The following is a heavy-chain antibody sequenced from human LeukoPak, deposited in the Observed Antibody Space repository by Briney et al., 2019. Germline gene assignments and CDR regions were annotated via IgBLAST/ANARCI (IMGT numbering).Heavy chain of an antibody. Sequence: ASVKVSCKASGYTFTGYYMHWVRQAPGQGLEWMGWINPNSGGTNYAQKFQGRVTMTRDTSISTAYMELSRLRSDDTAVYYCARATVGYCSGGSCYPHYYFDYWGQGTLVTVSS. CDR2: INPNSGGT. J-gene: IGHJ4*02. V-gene: IGHV1-2*02. CDR3: ARATVGYCSGGSCYPHYYFDY. D-gene: IGHD2-15*01. CDR1: GYTFTGYY.